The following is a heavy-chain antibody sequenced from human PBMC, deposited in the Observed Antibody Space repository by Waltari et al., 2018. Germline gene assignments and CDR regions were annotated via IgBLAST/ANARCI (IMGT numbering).Heavy chain of an antibody. CDR1: GFTFSRHA. D-gene: IGHD2-8*01. Sequence: QVQLVESGGGVVQPGRSLRLPCTASGFTFSRHAMYWVRQAPGGGLQCVAVISSDGSGKYYADSVKGRFTVSRDNSMNIVSLHIDSLRVDDTAVYYCAREMALDSHAYDFWGQGTLVTVSS. J-gene: IGHJ4*02. CDR2: ISSDGSGK. CDR3: AREMALDSHAYDF. V-gene: IGHV3-30-3*01.